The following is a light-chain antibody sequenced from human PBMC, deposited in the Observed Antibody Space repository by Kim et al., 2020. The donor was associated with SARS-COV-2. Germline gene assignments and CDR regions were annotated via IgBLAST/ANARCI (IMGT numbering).Light chain of an antibody. J-gene: IGLJ2*01. CDR3: QVWDSSTGKV. CDR2: RDS. V-gene: IGLV3-9*01. Sequence: LGQAAKITWWGKHMGSKNVHWEQQEPGPAPVVVIYRDSNRPPGIPERFSGSKPGETATLAISRAQGGDEADYYCQVWDSSTGKVFGGGTQLTVL. CDR1: HMGSKN.